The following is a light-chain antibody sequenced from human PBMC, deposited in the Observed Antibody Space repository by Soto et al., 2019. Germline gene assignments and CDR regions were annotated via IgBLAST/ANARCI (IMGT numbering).Light chain of an antibody. Sequence: DIVMTQSPDALAVSLGERATINCKSSQCVLYSSNNRNYLAWYQQRPGQPPKLLFYWASTREPGVPDRFSGSGSGTDFTLTISSLQAEDVAVYYCQQYYGTPLTFGGGTKVDIK. J-gene: IGKJ4*01. V-gene: IGKV4-1*01. CDR1: QCVLYSSNNRNY. CDR2: WAS. CDR3: QQYYGTPLT.